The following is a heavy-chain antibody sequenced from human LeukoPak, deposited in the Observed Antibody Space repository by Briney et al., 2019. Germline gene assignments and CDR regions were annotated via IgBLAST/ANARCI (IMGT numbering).Heavy chain of an antibody. D-gene: IGHD1-1*01. CDR3: ARDHNYAFDN. Sequence: GGSLILSCAASGFTFSYYSMNWVRQAPGKGLEWISYVGISSGNTKYADSVKGRFTISGDSARNSLYLQMSSLRVEDTAVYYCARDHNYAFDNWGQGTLVTASS. V-gene: IGHV3-48*04. CDR1: GFTFSYYS. CDR2: VGISSGNT. J-gene: IGHJ4*02.